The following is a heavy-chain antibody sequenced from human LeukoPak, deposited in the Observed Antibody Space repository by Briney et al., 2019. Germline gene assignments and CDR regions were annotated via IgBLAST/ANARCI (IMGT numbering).Heavy chain of an antibody. V-gene: IGHV3-9*01. CDR3: ARAFLGTTGRGPSDY. J-gene: IGHJ4*02. CDR1: GFTFDDYA. Sequence: GGSLRLSCAASGFTFDDYAMHWVRQAPGKGLEWVSGISWNSGSIGYADSVKGRFTISRDNSKNTLYLQMNSLRAEDTAVYYCARAFLGTTGRGPSDYWGQGTLVTVSS. CDR2: ISWNSGSI. D-gene: IGHD1-1*01.